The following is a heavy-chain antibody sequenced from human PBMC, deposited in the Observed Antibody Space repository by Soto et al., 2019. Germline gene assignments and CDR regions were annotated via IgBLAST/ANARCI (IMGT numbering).Heavy chain of an antibody. Sequence: GGSLRLSCAASGITFSNAWMTWVRQAPGKGLEWVGRIKSITDGGTTDYAAPVKGRFTISRDDSKDTLYLQMNNLKTEDTAVYHCSTDSADIVVVPATFGMDVWGQGTTVTVSS. V-gene: IGHV3-15*01. CDR2: IKSITDGGTT. CDR3: STDSADIVVVPATFGMDV. D-gene: IGHD2-2*01. J-gene: IGHJ6*02. CDR1: GITFSNAW.